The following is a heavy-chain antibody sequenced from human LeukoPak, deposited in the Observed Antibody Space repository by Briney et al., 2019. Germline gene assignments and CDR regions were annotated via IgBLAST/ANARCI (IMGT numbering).Heavy chain of an antibody. CDR2: IWYDGTSK. V-gene: IGHV3-33*01. CDR3: ARSQSSSLIDY. CDR1: GFSLSAYG. D-gene: IGHD6-13*01. Sequence: GGSLRLSCAASGFSLSAYGVHWVRQAPGKGLEWVAVIWYDGTSKDYADSVKGRFTFSRDNSKNTLYLQMNSLTVEDTAVYYCARSQSSSLIDYWGQGTLVTVSS. J-gene: IGHJ4*02.